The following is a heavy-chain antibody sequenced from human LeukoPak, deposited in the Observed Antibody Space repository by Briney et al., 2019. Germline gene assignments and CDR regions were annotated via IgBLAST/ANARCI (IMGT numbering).Heavy chain of an antibody. Sequence: SETLSLTCTVSGGSISSYYWSWIRQPAGKGLEWIGRIYTSGSTNYNPSLKSRVTMSVDTSKNQFSLKPSSVTAADTAVYYCARALLYRGSGSPLSYYGMDVWGQGTTVTVSS. CDR2: IYTSGST. J-gene: IGHJ6*02. CDR1: GGSISSYY. CDR3: ARALLYRGSGSPLSYYGMDV. V-gene: IGHV4-4*07. D-gene: IGHD3-10*01.